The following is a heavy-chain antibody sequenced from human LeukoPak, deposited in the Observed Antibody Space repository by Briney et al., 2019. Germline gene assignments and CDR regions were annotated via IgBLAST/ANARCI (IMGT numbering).Heavy chain of an antibody. Sequence: SETLSLTCAVSGYSISSSNWWGWIRQPPEKGLEWIGYIYYSGSTYYNPSLKSRVTMSVDTSKNQFSLKLSSVTAVDTAVYYCARLEDGLGRFDYWGQGTLVTVSS. CDR2: IYYSGST. V-gene: IGHV4-28*01. CDR1: GYSISSSNW. J-gene: IGHJ4*02. CDR3: ARLEDGLGRFDY. D-gene: IGHD1-26*01.